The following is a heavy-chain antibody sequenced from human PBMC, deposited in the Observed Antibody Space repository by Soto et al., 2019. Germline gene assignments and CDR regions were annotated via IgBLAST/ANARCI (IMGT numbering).Heavy chain of an antibody. CDR2: IYYSGST. D-gene: IGHD6-13*01. CDR3: ARGSIAAAGTFDFDY. Sequence: SETLSLTCTVSGGSISSYYWSWIRQPPGKGLEWIGYIYYSGSTNYNPSLKSRVTISVDTSKNQFSLKLSSVTAADTAVYYCARGSIAAAGTFDFDYWGQGTLVTVSS. J-gene: IGHJ4*02. CDR1: GGSISSYY. V-gene: IGHV4-59*01.